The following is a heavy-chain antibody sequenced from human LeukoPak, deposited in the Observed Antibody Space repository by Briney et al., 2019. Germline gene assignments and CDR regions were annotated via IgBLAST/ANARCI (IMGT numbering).Heavy chain of an antibody. CDR3: ARNKRGDY. V-gene: IGHV3-74*01. Sequence: GGSLRLSCAASGFTFSSYWMHWVRQAPGKGLVWVSRISTDGSGSSYADFVKGRFTISRDNAKNTLYLQMNSLRAEDTAVYYCARNKRGDYWGQGALVTVSS. D-gene: IGHD1/OR15-1a*01. J-gene: IGHJ4*02. CDR2: ISTDGSGS. CDR1: GFTFSSYW.